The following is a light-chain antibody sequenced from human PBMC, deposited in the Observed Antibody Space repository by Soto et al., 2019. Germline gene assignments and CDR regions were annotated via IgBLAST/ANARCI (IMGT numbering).Light chain of an antibody. J-gene: IGKJ1*01. CDR3: QQYNNWPRT. V-gene: IGKV3-15*01. Sequence: EIVMTQSPATLSVSPGERATLSCRASQTVNSNLAWYQQKPGQAPRLLIYGASTRATGIPARFSGSGSGTEFTFTISSLQSEDFAVYYCQQYNNWPRTFGQGTKVDIK. CDR1: QTVNSN. CDR2: GAS.